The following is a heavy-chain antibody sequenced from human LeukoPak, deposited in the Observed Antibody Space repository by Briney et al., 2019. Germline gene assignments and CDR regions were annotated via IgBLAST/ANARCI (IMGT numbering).Heavy chain of an antibody. CDR1: GDSIRSYY. CDR3: AREIRYDNSDSGAF. V-gene: IGHV4-59*12. CDR2: IYYSGST. J-gene: IGHJ3*01. D-gene: IGHD3-22*01. Sequence: PSETQSLTCTVSGDSIRSYYWIWLRQPPGKALEWLGYIYYSGSTNYNPSLKSRVTISVDTSKNQFSLKLSSVTAADTAVYYCAREIRYDNSDSGAFWGQGTVVTVSS.